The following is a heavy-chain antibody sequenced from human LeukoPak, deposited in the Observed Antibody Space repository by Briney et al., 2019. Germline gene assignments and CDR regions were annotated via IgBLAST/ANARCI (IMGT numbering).Heavy chain of an antibody. CDR3: ARVFLASYYYYYYMDV. CDR2: ISAYNGNT. Sequence: ASVKVSCKASGYTFTSYGISWVRQAPGQGLEWMGWISAYNGNTNYAQKLQGRVTMTTDTSTSTAYMELRSLRSDDTAVYYCARVFLASYYYYYYMDVWGKGTTVTVSS. V-gene: IGHV1-18*01. D-gene: IGHD2/OR15-2a*01. CDR1: GYTFTSYG. J-gene: IGHJ6*03.